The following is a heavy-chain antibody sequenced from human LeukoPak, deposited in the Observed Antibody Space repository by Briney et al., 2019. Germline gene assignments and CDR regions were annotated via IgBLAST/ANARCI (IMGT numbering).Heavy chain of an antibody. CDR3: ARDKGDYDRSGSLFIF. CDR2: IKQDGSET. Sequence: GGSVRLSCAASGFTFSRYWMSWVRQTPRKGLEWVANIKQDGSETYYVDSMKGRFTISRDNAKNSLYLQMNSLRAEDTAVYYCARDKGDYDRSGSLFIFGGQGTLVTVSS. CDR1: GFTFSRYW. V-gene: IGHV3-7*03. J-gene: IGHJ4*02. D-gene: IGHD3-22*01.